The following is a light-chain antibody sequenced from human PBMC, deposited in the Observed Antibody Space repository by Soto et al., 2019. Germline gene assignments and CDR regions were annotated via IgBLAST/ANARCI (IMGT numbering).Light chain of an antibody. CDR3: QQYGSSLFT. J-gene: IGKJ3*01. V-gene: IGKV3-20*01. Sequence: EIVLTQSPGTLSLSPGERATLSCRASQSVSSSYLAWYQQKPGQAPRLLIYGASSRATGIPDRFSVSGSGTDFTLTISRLEPEDFAVYYCQQYGSSLFTFGPVTKVDIK. CDR2: GAS. CDR1: QSVSSSY.